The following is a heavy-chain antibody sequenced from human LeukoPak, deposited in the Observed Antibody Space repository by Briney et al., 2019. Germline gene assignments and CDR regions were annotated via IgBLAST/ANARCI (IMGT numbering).Heavy chain of an antibody. J-gene: IGHJ5*02. V-gene: IGHV4-39*07. CDR3: ARTSVVRGVINWFDP. CDR2: IYYSGST. D-gene: IGHD3-10*01. CDR1: GGSISSSSYY. Sequence: SETLSLTCTVSGGSISSSSYYWGWIRQPPGKGLEWIGSIYYSGSTYYNPSLKSRVTISVDTSKNQFSLKLSSVTAADTAVYYCARTSVVRGVINWFDPWGQGTLVTVSS.